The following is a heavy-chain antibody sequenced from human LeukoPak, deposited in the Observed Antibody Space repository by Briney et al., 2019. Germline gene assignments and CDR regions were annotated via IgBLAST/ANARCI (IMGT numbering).Heavy chain of an antibody. V-gene: IGHV1-18*01. D-gene: IGHD5-24*01. CDR3: ARENGGDGYNPYGMDV. CDR2: ISAYNGNT. CDR1: GYTFTSYG. Sequence: GASVKVSCKASGYTFTSYGISWVRQAPGQGLEWMGWISAYNGNTNYAQKLQGRVTMTTDTSTSTAYMELRSLRSDDTAVYYCARENGGDGYNPYGMDVWGQGTTVTVSS. J-gene: IGHJ6*02.